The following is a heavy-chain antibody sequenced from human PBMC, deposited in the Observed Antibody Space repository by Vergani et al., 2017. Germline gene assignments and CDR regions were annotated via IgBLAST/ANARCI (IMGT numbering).Heavy chain of an antibody. CDR2: INNDGHT. V-gene: IGHV4-34*02. CDR1: GESFSSFY. J-gene: IGHJ4*02. D-gene: IGHD6-13*01. Sequence: QVQLQQWGAGVVKPSGTLSLTCAVFGESFSSFYWSWIRQPPGKGLEWIGEINNDGHTNYNPSLESRVTVSRDTAKNQFSLNLMSVTAADTAMYYCTGDTHSWQRADYWGQGTLVTVSS. CDR3: TGDTHSWQRADY.